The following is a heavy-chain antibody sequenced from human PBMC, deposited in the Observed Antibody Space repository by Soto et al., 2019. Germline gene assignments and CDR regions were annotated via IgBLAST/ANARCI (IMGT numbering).Heavy chain of an antibody. Sequence: EVQLLESGGGLVQPGGSLSLSCAASAFTFNNYTMSWVRQAPGKGLEWVSGIGGSGGTTYYADSVKGRFTSSRDNSNNTLFLQMNRLRDEDAAVYYCAKSRYSDSSGDFYDYWGQGTLVTVSS. D-gene: IGHD3-22*01. CDR3: AKSRYSDSSGDFYDY. CDR2: IGGSGGTT. J-gene: IGHJ4*02. CDR1: AFTFNNYT. V-gene: IGHV3-23*01.